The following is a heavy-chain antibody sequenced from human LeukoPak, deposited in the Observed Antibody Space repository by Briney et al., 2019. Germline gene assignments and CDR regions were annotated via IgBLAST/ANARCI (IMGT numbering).Heavy chain of an antibody. J-gene: IGHJ4*02. CDR1: GFTFSSYA. D-gene: IGHD5-24*01. V-gene: IGHV3-23*01. CDR3: AKYDGYSCFDY. CDR2: TSGSGDST. Sequence: PGGSLRLSCAASGFTFSSYAMSWVRQAPGKGLEWVSGTSGSGDSTYYADSVKGRFTISRDNSKNTLYVQMNSLRAEDTAVYYCAKYDGYSCFDYWGQGTLVTVSS.